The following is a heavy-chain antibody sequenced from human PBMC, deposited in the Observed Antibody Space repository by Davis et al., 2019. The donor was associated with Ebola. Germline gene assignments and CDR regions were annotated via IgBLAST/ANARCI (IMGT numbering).Heavy chain of an antibody. V-gene: IGHV1-45*02. Sequence: SVKVSCKASGYTFTYRYLHWVRQAPGQALEWMGWITPFNGNTNYAQKFQDRVTITRDRSMSTAYMELRSLRSDDTAVYYCARDGITGTNWGQGTLVTVSS. CDR3: ARDGITGTN. CDR2: ITPFNGNT. J-gene: IGHJ4*02. CDR1: GYTFTYRY. D-gene: IGHD1-20*01.